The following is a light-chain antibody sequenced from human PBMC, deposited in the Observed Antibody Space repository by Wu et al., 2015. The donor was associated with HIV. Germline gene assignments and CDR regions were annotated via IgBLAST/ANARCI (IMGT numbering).Light chain of an antibody. Sequence: IVMTQSPATLSVSPGERATLSCRASQSVSYKLAWYQQKPGQAPRLLIYSTSTRATGIPARFSGSGSGTEFTLTISSLQSEDFAVYSCQQFHSWPLTFGPGTKVDIK. CDR3: QQFHSWPLT. CDR1: QSVSYK. CDR2: STS. V-gene: IGKV3-15*01. J-gene: IGKJ3*01.